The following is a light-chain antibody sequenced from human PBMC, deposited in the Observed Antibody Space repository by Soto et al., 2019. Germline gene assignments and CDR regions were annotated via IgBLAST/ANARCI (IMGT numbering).Light chain of an antibody. J-gene: IGKJ1*01. CDR2: DAS. CDR3: QQYNTDWT. Sequence: DIQMTQSPSTLSASVGARVPITCRASQSISTWLAWYQQKPGKAPKLLIYDASTLESGVPSRFSGSGSGTELTLTISSLQPDDFATYYCQQYNTDWTFGQGTKV. CDR1: QSISTW. V-gene: IGKV1-5*01.